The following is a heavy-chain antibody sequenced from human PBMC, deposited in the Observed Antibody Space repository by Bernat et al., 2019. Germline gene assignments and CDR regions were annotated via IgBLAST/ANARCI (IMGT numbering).Heavy chain of an antibody. J-gene: IGHJ5*02. CDR2: IYHSGST. CDR3: ARERIAARFFDP. D-gene: IGHD6-6*01. V-gene: IGHV4-39*07. CDR1: GGSISSSRYY. Sequence: QLQLQESGPGLVKPSETLSLTCTVSGGSISSSRYYWGWIRQPPGKGLEWIGEIYHSGSTNYNPSLKSRVTISVDKSKNQFSLKLSSVTAADTAVYYCARERIAARFFDPWGQGTLVTVSS.